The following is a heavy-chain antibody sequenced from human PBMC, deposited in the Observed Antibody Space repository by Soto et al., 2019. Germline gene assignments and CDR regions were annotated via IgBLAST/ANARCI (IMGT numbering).Heavy chain of an antibody. CDR3: AKDNTATSHSRYSVGMDV. CDR1: GYTFTGYG. J-gene: IGHJ6*02. CDR2: ISGYNGRT. D-gene: IGHD2-15*01. V-gene: IGHV1-18*01. Sequence: QSQLVQSGPEVKRPGASVKVSCKASGYTFTGYGSSWVRQAPGHGLEWIGWISGYNGRTVYAQKFRGRITVSADTSSTTAYLDLERLRSDDTAVYFCAKDNTATSHSRYSVGMDVWGPGTTVTV.